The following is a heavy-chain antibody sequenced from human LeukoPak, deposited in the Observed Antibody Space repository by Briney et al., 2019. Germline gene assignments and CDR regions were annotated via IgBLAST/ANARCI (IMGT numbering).Heavy chain of an antibody. D-gene: IGHD6-6*01. J-gene: IGHJ4*02. V-gene: IGHV4-59*08. CDR3: ARHFAYSSSSYFDY. CDR2: VYYTGST. CDR1: DGSVSNYY. Sequence: PSETLSLTCSVSDGSVSNYYWSWIRQPPGKGLEWIGYVYYTGSTNYNPSLKSRVTMFEDKSKNQFSLRLYSVTVADTAVYYCARHFAYSSSSYFDYWGQGSLVTVSS.